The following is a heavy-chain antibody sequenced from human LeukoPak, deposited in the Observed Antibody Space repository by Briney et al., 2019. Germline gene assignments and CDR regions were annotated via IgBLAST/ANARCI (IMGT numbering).Heavy chain of an antibody. D-gene: IGHD1-26*01. V-gene: IGHV3-48*01. CDR3: ARDQGATNC. CDR2: ISSTSSTI. J-gene: IGHJ4*02. CDR1: GFTFSVHS. Sequence: GRSLRLSCAASGFTFSVHSMNWVRQAPGKGLEWVSYISSTSSTIYYADSVKGRFTIPRDNAKNSLFLQMNGLRAEDTAVYYCARDQGATNCWGQGSVVSVCS.